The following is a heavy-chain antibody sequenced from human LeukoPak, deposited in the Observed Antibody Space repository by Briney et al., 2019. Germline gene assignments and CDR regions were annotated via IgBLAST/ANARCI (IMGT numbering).Heavy chain of an antibody. Sequence: PSETLSLTCTVSGGSISSYYWSWIRQPPGKGLEWIGYIYYSGSTNYNPSLKSRVTISVDTSKSQFSLKLSSVTAADTAVYYCARWGLAVAGRKFDYWGQGTLVTVSS. V-gene: IGHV4-59*08. CDR3: ARWGLAVAGRKFDY. CDR2: IYYSGST. CDR1: GGSISSYY. D-gene: IGHD6-19*01. J-gene: IGHJ4*02.